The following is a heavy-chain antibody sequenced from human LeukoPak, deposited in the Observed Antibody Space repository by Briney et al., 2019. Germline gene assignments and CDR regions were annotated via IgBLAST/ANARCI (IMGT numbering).Heavy chain of an antibody. V-gene: IGHV1-2*02. D-gene: IGHD3-10*01. CDR1: GYSFTGYY. CDR3: ASLWFGELSHMDV. CDR2: INPYSGDT. J-gene: IGHJ6*03. Sequence: ASVKVSCKASGYSFTGYYIHWVRQAPGQGLEWMGWINPYSGDTKYAQKFQGRVTMTRDTSISTAYMEVRRLRSDDTAVYYCASLWFGELSHMDVWGKGTTVTISS.